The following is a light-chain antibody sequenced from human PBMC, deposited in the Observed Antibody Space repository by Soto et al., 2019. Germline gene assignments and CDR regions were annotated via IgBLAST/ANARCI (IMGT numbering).Light chain of an antibody. J-gene: IGKJ4*01. CDR1: QSVSSY. CDR3: QQRSNWPPT. Sequence: EIVLTQSPATLSLSPGERATLSCRASQSVSSYLAWYQQKPGQAPRLLIYDASNRATGIPARFSGSGSGTDVTLTISSLEPEDFAVYYWQQRSNWPPTFGGGTKVDIK. CDR2: DAS. V-gene: IGKV3-11*01.